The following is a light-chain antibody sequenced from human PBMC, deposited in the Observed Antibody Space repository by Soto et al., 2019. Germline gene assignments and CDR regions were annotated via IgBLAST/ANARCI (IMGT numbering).Light chain of an antibody. CDR1: SSNIGYDF. V-gene: IGLV1-47*01. CDR3: AAWDDSLSARV. CDR2: RDN. J-gene: IGLJ2*01. Sequence: QLVLTQPPSASGTPGQRVTISCSGSSSNIGYDFVCWYQQLPGTAPKLLIYRDNQRPSGVPDRFSGSKSGTSASLAISGLRSEDEADYYCAAWDDSLSARVFGGGTQLTVL.